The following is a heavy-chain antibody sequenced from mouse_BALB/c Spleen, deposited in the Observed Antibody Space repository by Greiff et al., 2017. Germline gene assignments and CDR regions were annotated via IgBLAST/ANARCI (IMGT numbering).Heavy chain of an antibody. J-gene: IGHJ3*01. Sequence: DVKLVESGPGLVKPSQSLSLTCTVTGYSITSDYAWNWIRQFPGNKLEWMGYITYSGSTTYNPSLKSRISITRDTSKNQFFLQLNSVTTEDTATYYCATSGFAYWGQGTLVTVSA. V-gene: IGHV3-2*02. CDR3: ATSGFAY. CDR2: ITYSGST. CDR1: GYSITSDYA.